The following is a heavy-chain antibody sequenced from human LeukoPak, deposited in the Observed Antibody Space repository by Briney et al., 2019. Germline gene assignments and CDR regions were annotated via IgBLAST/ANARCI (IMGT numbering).Heavy chain of an antibody. CDR3: ARENAYWNTTNCSDWFDP. Sequence: PSRTLSLTCAVSGGSISSGNYSWSWIGQPPGKGLEWIGHIYHSGNTNYNPSLKSRVTISVDRSKNHFSLKLTSVTAADTAVYYCARENAYWNTTNCSDWFDPWGQGTLVTVSS. CDR2: IYHSGNT. D-gene: IGHD2-2*01. J-gene: IGHJ5*02. CDR1: GGSISSGNYS. V-gene: IGHV4-30-2*01.